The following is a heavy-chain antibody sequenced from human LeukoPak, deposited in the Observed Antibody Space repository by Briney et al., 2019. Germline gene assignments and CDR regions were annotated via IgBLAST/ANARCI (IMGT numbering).Heavy chain of an antibody. CDR1: GFTFSSYE. CDR2: ISSSGSTI. V-gene: IGHV3-48*03. CDR3: ARHHGSGWFDP. Sequence: GGSLRLSCAASGFTFSSYEMNWVRQAPGKGLEWVSYISSSGSTIYYADSVKGRFTISRDNAKNSLYLQMTSLRAEDTAVYYCARHHGSGWFDPWGQGTLVTVSS. J-gene: IGHJ5*02.